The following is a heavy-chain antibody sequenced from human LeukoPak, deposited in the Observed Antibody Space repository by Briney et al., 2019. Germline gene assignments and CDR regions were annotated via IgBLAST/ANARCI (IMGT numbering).Heavy chain of an antibody. CDR2: ISDSGGSP. CDR1: GFTFSSYA. V-gene: IGHV3-23*01. D-gene: IGHD6-19*01. CDR3: AKDFSSGWAIDY. Sequence: GGSLRLSCAASGFTFSSYAMSWVRQAPGKGLEWVSAISDSGGSPFYADSVKGRLTISRDNSRNTLYLQMNSLRAEDTAVYYCAKDFSSGWAIDYWGQGTLVTVSS. J-gene: IGHJ4*02.